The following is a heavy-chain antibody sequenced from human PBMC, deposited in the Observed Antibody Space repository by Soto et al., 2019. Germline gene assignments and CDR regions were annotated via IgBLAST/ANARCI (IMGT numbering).Heavy chain of an antibody. CDR2: ISYDGSNK. CDR1: GFTFSSYG. D-gene: IGHD6-19*01. V-gene: IGHV3-30*18. J-gene: IGHJ6*02. Sequence: GGSVRLSCAASGFTFSSYGMHWVRQAPGKGLEWVAVISYDGSNKYYADSLKGRFTVSRDNSKNTLYLQMSSLRAEDTAVYYCVKDGSSGWPYYYGMDVWGQGTTVTVS. CDR3: VKDGSSGWPYYYGMDV.